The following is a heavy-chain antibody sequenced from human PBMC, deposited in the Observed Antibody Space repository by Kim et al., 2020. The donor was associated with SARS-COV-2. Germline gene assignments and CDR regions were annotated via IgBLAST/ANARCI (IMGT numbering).Heavy chain of an antibody. CDR2: IDPSDSYT. CDR3: ARKGGQWEPFDY. D-gene: IGHD1-26*01. V-gene: IGHV5-10-1*01. Sequence: GESLKISCKGSGYSFTSYWISWVRQMPGKGLEWMGRIDPSDSYTNYSPSFQGHVTISADKSISTAYLQWSSLKASDTAMYYCARKGGQWEPFDYWGQGTLVTVSS. CDR1: GYSFTSYW. J-gene: IGHJ4*02.